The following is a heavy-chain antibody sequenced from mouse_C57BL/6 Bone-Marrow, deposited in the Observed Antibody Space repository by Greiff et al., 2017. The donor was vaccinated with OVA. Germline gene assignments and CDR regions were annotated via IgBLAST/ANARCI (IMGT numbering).Heavy chain of an antibody. CDR2: INPNNGGT. CDR3: ARYQAPYDYDGAMDY. J-gene: IGHJ4*01. D-gene: IGHD2-4*01. CDR1: GYTFTDYY. Sequence: VQLQQSGPELVKPGASVKISCKASGYTFTDYYMNWVKQSHGKSLEWIGDINPNNGGTSYNQKFKGKATLTVDKSSSTAYMELRSLTSEDSAVYYGARYQAPYDYDGAMDYWGQGTSVTVSS. V-gene: IGHV1-26*01.